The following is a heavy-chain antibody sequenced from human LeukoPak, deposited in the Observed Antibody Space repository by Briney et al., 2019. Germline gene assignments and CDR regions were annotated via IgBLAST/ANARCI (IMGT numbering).Heavy chain of an antibody. D-gene: IGHD1-14*01. CDR1: GYSFTTYW. Sequence: GESLKISCKGSGYSFTTYWIAWVRQMPGKGLEWMGIIYPGDSDTRYSPSFQGQVTISADKSISTAYLQWNSLKASDTAMYYCARSESPIAFDFWGQGTMVTVSS. J-gene: IGHJ3*01. CDR3: ARSESPIAFDF. V-gene: IGHV5-51*01. CDR2: IYPGDSDT.